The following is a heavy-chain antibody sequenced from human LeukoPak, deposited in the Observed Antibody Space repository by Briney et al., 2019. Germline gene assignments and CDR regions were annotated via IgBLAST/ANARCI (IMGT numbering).Heavy chain of an antibody. Sequence: ASVKVSCKASGYAFTGYYMHWVRQAPGQGLEWMGWINPNSGDKNYAQKCQGRVTMTRDTSISTAYMELSRLRSDDTDVYYCARGRIVVVPGNDYWGQGTLVTVSS. CDR3: ARGRIVVVPGNDY. J-gene: IGHJ4*02. V-gene: IGHV1-2*02. CDR2: INPNSGDK. CDR1: GYAFTGYY. D-gene: IGHD2-2*01.